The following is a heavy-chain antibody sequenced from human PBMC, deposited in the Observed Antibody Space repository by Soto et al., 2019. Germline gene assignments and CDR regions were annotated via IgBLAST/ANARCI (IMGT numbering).Heavy chain of an antibody. D-gene: IGHD1-7*01. Sequence: ASVKVSCKASGYTFTSYYMHWVRQAPGQGLEWMGIINPSGGSTSYAQKFQGRVTMIRDTSTSTVYMELSSLRSEDTAVYYCARPQNFYTHPWDAFDIWGQGTMVTVSS. CDR3: ARPQNFYTHPWDAFDI. V-gene: IGHV1-46*03. J-gene: IGHJ3*02. CDR2: INPSGGST. CDR1: GYTFTSYY.